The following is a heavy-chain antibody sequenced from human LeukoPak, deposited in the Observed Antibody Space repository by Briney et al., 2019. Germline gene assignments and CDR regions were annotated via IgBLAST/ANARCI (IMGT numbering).Heavy chain of an antibody. Sequence: GESLKISCKGSGYSFTSYWIGWVRQMPGKGLGWMGINYPGDSDTIYSPSFQGQVTISADKSISTAYLQWSGLKAADTAMYYCARGEYSSSWYPDAFDIWGQATMVTVSS. V-gene: IGHV5-51*01. CDR1: GYSFTSYW. J-gene: IGHJ3*02. CDR3: ARGEYSSSWYPDAFDI. D-gene: IGHD6-13*01. CDR2: NYPGDSDT.